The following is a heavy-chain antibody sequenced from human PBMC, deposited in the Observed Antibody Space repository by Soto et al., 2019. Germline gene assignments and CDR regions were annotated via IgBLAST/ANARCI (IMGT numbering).Heavy chain of an antibody. CDR1: GFSFSRYA. D-gene: IGHD3-10*01. Sequence: GGSLRLSCVASGFSFSRYAMHWVRQAPGKGLEFVSAISSDGNNTYHVDSVKGRFTISRDNSKNTLYLQMGSLRPEDTAVYYCARDGSYLDFDYWGQGTLVTVSS. CDR2: ISSDGNNT. J-gene: IGHJ4*02. CDR3: ARDGSYLDFDY. V-gene: IGHV3-64*02.